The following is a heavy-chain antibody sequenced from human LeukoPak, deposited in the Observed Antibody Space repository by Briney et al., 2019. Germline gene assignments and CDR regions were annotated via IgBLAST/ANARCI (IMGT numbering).Heavy chain of an antibody. J-gene: IGHJ6*04. D-gene: IGHD2-15*01. Sequence: GESLKISCKGSGYSFTSYWIGWVRQMPGKGLEWMGIIFPADSDTRYSPSFQGQVTISADKSISTAYLQWSSLKASDTAMYYCAKGYCSGGSCRRYYGMDVWGKGTTVTVSS. CDR2: IFPADSDT. CDR3: AKGYCSGGSCRRYYGMDV. CDR1: GYSFTSYW. V-gene: IGHV5-51*01.